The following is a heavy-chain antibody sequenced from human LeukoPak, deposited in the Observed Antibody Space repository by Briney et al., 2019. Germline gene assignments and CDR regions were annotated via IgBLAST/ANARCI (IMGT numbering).Heavy chain of an antibody. CDR3: ARTRHSSGWSGPLDY. CDR2: IYSGGST. Sequence: GGSLRLSCAASGFTVSSNYMSWVRQAPGKGLEWVSVIYSGGSTYYADSVKGRFTISRDNSKNTLYLQMNSLRAEDTAVYYCARTRHSSGWSGPLDYWGQGTLVTVSS. D-gene: IGHD6-19*01. J-gene: IGHJ4*02. V-gene: IGHV3-66*01. CDR1: GFTVSSNY.